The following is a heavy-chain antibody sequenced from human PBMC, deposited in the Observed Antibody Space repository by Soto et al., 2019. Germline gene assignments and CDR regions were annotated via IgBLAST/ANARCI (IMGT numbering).Heavy chain of an antibody. J-gene: IGHJ3*02. CDR2: IIPILGTA. CDR1: GGTFSSYA. Sequence: GASVKVSCKASGGTFSSYAISWVRQAPGQGLEWMGGIIPILGTANYAQKFQGRVTITADKSTSTAYMELSSLRSEDTAVYYCARGRGVRGDDAFDIWGQGTMVTVSS. V-gene: IGHV1-69*10. D-gene: IGHD3-10*01. CDR3: ARGRGVRGDDAFDI.